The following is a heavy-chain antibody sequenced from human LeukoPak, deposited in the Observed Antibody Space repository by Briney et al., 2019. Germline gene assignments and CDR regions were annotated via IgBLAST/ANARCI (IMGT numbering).Heavy chain of an antibody. CDR2: IYYSGST. CDR3: ARRVYSGSSYYFDY. CDR1: GGSISSSSYY. D-gene: IGHD1-26*01. J-gene: IGHJ4*02. V-gene: IGHV4-39*07. Sequence: SSETLSLTCTVSGGSISSSSYYWGWIRQPPGKGLEWIGSIYYSGSTYYNPSLKSRVTISVDTSKNQFSLKLSSVTAADTAVYYCARRVYSGSSYYFDYWGQGTLVTVSS.